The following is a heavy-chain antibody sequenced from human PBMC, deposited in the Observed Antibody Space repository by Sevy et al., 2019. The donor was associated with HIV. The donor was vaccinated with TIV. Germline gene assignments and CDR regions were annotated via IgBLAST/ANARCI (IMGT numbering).Heavy chain of an antibody. Sequence: GGSLRLSCTASGFTFNNYAMTWVRQAPGKGLERVSSIRGRNNVTIYAESVRGRFTLSRDISKNTLYLQMNSLRVEDTAVYYCARHTGEPYYFEIWGQGTLVTVSS. J-gene: IGHJ4*02. CDR3: ARHTGEPYYFEI. D-gene: IGHD3-9*01. CDR1: GFTFNNYA. CDR2: IRGRNNVT. V-gene: IGHV3-23*01.